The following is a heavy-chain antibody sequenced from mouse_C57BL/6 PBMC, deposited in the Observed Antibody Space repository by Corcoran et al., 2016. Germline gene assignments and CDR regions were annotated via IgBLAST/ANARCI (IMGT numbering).Heavy chain of an antibody. Sequence: QIQLVQSGPELKKPGETVKISCKASGYTFTTYGMSWVKHAPGKGLKWMGWINPYSGVPTYADDFKGRFAFSLETSASTAYLQINNLKNEDTATYFCARWGWGGFAYCGQGTLVTVSA. CDR3: ARWGWGGFAY. CDR2: INPYSGVP. J-gene: IGHJ3*01. V-gene: IGHV9-3*01. CDR1: GYTFTTYG. D-gene: IGHD3-3*01.